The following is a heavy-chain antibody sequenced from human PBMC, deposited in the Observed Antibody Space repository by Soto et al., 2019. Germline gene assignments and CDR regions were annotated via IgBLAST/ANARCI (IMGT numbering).Heavy chain of an antibody. CDR2: IYHSGNN. J-gene: IGHJ4*02. CDR1: GASIITDNW. CDR3: AGARASSKLRGVVRN. Sequence: QVQLQESGPGLVKPSGTLSLTCALSGASIITDNWWSWVRQPPGKEMEWIGEIYHSGNNNFNPSGKSRGTIAVDTSRNQCARTVSAVTAADTAMYYCAGARASSKLRGVVRNWGQGTRGTVSS. V-gene: IGHV4-4*02. D-gene: IGHD3-10*01.